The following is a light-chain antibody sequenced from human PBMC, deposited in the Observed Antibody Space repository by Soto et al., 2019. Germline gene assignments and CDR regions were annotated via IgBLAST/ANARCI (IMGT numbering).Light chain of an antibody. CDR2: GAS. CDR3: QQRSNWPLT. CDR1: QSVSSNY. J-gene: IGKJ4*01. V-gene: IGKV3D-20*02. Sequence: EIVLTQSPGTLSLSPGERATLSCRASQSVSSNYLAWYQQKHGQAPRLLIYGASSRATGIPDRFSGSGSGTDFILTISRLEPEDFAVYYCQQRSNWPLTFGGGTKVEIK.